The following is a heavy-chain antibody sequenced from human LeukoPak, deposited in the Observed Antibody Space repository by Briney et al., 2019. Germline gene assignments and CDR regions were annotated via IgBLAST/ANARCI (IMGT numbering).Heavy chain of an antibody. CDR3: AKPRAVVVAASFDY. D-gene: IGHD2-15*01. CDR2: IRYDGHNK. Sequence: PGESLRLSCAASGFTFSGYGIHWVRQAPGKGLEWVAFIRYDGHNKDYADSVKGRFTISRDNSKNTLYLQMNSLRAEDTAVYYCAKPRAVVVAASFDYWGQGTLVTVSS. CDR1: GFTFSGYG. V-gene: IGHV3-30*02. J-gene: IGHJ4*02.